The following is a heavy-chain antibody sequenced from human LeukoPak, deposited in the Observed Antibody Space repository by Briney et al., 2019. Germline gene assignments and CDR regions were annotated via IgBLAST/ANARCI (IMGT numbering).Heavy chain of an antibody. D-gene: IGHD6-19*01. CDR2: TYYRSKWYN. CDR1: GDSVSSKNGA. J-gene: IGHJ4*02. Sequence: SQTLSLTFVVSGDSVSSKNGAWNWLRQSPSRGLEWLGRTYYRSKWYNDYAESMEGRMTISQDTSKNQYSLHLNSVTPDDTAVYYCARDFGTTGWHTFDYWGRGTLVTVSS. V-gene: IGHV6-1*01. CDR3: ARDFGTTGWHTFDY.